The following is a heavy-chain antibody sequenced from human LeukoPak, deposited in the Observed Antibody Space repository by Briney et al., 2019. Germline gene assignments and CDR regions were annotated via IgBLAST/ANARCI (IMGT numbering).Heavy chain of an antibody. CDR2: ISGSGGST. CDR1: GFTFSSYA. V-gene: IGHV3-23*01. Sequence: GGPLRLSCAASGFTFSSYAMSWVRQAPGKGLEWVSAISGSGGSTYYADSVKGRFTISRDNSKNTLYLQMNSLRAEDTAVYYCAKSLGYFDWLNDYWGQGTLVTVSS. J-gene: IGHJ4*02. D-gene: IGHD3-9*01. CDR3: AKSLGYFDWLNDY.